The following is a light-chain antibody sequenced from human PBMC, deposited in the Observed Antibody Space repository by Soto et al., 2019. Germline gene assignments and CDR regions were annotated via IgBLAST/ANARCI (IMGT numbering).Light chain of an antibody. CDR3: QHYNDWPPVFT. Sequence: EILMTQSPATLSVSPGERATLSCRASQSLSRNLAWYQQKPGQAPRLLIYGASTRASGIPARFSGSGSGTEFTLTISSLQSEDFALYYCQHYNDWPPVFTFGPGTKEDL. CDR1: QSLSRN. CDR2: GAS. J-gene: IGKJ3*01. V-gene: IGKV3-15*01.